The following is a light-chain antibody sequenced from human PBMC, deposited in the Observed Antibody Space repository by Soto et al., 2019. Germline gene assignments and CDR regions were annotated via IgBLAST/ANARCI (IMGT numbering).Light chain of an antibody. Sequence: QSVLTQPRSVSGSPGQSVTISCTGTYSDVGLYDYVSWYQQYPGKAPKLIIYDVTQRPSGVPDRFSGSKSGHTASLTISGLQAEDEAAYYCCSYTGINTWVFGGGTKVTAL. CDR2: DVT. CDR3: CSYTGINTWV. CDR1: YSDVGLYDY. J-gene: IGLJ3*02. V-gene: IGLV2-11*01.